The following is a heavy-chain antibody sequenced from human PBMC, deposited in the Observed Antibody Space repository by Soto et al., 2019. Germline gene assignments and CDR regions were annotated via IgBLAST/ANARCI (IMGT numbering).Heavy chain of an antibody. CDR3: AGRLPAAISDAFDI. V-gene: IGHV3-53*04. CDR2: IYSGGST. Sequence: GGSLRLSCAASGFTVSSNYMSWVRQAPGKGLEWVSVIYSGGSTYYADSVKGRFTISRHKSKNTLYLQMNSLRAEDTAVYYCAGRLPAAISDAFDIWGQGTMVTVSS. D-gene: IGHD2-2*01. CDR1: GFTVSSNY. J-gene: IGHJ3*02.